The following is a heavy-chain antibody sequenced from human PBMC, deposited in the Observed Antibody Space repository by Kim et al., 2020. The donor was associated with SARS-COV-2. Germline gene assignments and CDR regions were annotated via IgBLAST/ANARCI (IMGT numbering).Heavy chain of an antibody. CDR3: ARVPLRFLEWLPQDHGMDV. J-gene: IGHJ6*02. V-gene: IGHV3-11*01. D-gene: IGHD3-3*01. Sequence: GGSLRLSCAASGFTFSDYYMSWIRQAPGKGLEWVSYISSSGSTIYYADSVKGRFTISRDNAKNSLYLQMNSLRAEDTAVYYCARVPLRFLEWLPQDHGMDVWGQGTTVTVSS. CDR1: GFTFSDYY. CDR2: ISSSGSTI.